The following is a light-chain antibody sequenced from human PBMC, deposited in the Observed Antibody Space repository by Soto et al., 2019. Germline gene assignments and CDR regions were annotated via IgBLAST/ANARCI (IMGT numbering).Light chain of an antibody. CDR3: QQYGRSPLT. CDR2: GAS. Sequence: EIVLTQSPGTLSLSAGDRATLSCRASQSVSSSYVAWYQQKPGQAPRLLIYGASSRATGIPDRFSGSGSGKDFTLTIGRLEPEDFAVYYCQQYGRSPLTFGGGTKVEIK. CDR1: QSVSSSY. V-gene: IGKV3-20*01. J-gene: IGKJ4*01.